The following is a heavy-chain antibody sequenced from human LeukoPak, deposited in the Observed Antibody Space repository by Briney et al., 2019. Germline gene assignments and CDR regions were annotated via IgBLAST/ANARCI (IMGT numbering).Heavy chain of an antibody. CDR1: GVSISSGGYY. Sequence: PSETLSLTCTVSGVSISSGGYYWNWIRQHPGKGLEWIGYIYYSGNSHYNPSLKGRVSISVDTSKNQFSLKLNSVTAADTAVYYCARENSVAEAGYFDYWGQGTLVTVSS. CDR2: IYYSGNS. V-gene: IGHV4-31*03. J-gene: IGHJ4*02. CDR3: ARENSVAEAGYFDY. D-gene: IGHD6-13*01.